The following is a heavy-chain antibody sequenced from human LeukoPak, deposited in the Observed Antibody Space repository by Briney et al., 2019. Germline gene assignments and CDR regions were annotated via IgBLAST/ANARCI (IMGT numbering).Heavy chain of an antibody. CDR1: GFTFSSYG. D-gene: IGHD2-21*02. V-gene: IGHV3-33*06. CDR2: IWYDGSNK. Sequence: GGSLRLSCAASGFTFSSYGMHWVRQAPGKGLEWVAVIWYDGSNKYYADSVKGRFTISRDNSKNTLYLQMNSLRAEDTAVYYCAKDSGIVVVTFSFDYWGQGTLVTVSS. CDR3: AKDSGIVVVTFSFDY. J-gene: IGHJ4*02.